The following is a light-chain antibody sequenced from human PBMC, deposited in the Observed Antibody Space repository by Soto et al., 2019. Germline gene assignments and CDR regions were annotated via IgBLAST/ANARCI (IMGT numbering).Light chain of an antibody. Sequence: QCVRTRAASGSGVAGQASRIFCTGTSSDVGSFNLVSWYQQHPGRAPKLMIYEGSERPSGVSHRFSGSESGNTASLTISGLQAEDEADYYCCSYAGSSTFYVFGTGTKVTVL. CDR3: CSYAGSSTFYV. CDR2: EGS. V-gene: IGLV2-23*01. CDR1: SSDVGSFNL. J-gene: IGLJ1*01.